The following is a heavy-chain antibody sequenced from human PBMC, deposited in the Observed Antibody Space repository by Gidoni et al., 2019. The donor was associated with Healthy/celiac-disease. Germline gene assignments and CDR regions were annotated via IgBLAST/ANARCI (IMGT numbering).Heavy chain of an antibody. Sequence: QAQLQQWGAVLLKPSETLSLTCAVSGGSFSGVYWSWIRQPPGKGLEWIGESNHGGSTNYTPYLKSRVTMAVDTSKNQFSLTLISVTAADTAVYYCARVVRGGPYSSSPRRNWFDPWGQGTLVTVSP. CDR3: ARVVRGGPYSSSPRRNWFDP. D-gene: IGHD6-13*01. V-gene: IGHV4-34*01. CDR1: GGSFSGVY. CDR2: SNHGGST. J-gene: IGHJ5*02.